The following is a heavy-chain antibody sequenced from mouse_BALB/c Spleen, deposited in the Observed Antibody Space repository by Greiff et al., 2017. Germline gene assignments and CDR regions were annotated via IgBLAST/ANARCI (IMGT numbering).Heavy chain of an antibody. CDR1: GFNIKDTY. J-gene: IGHJ3*01. CDR2: IDPANGNT. V-gene: IGHV14-3*02. CDR3: ARYGNYEGPAWFAY. Sequence: EVQLQQSGAELVKPGASVKLSCTASGFNIKDTYMHWVKQRPEQGLEWIGRIDPANGNTKYDPKFQGKATITADTSSNTAYLQLSSLTSEDTAVYYCARYGNYEGPAWFAYWGQGTLVTVSA. D-gene: IGHD2-1*01.